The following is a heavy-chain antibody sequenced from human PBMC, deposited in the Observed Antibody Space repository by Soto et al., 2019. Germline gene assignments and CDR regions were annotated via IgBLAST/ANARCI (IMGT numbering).Heavy chain of an antibody. CDR2: IYYSGST. Sequence: SETLSLTCTVSGGSISSSSYYWGWIRQPPGKGLEWIGSIYYSGSTYYNPSHKSRVTISVDTSKNQFSLKLSSVTAADTAVYYCARLAVVVPAAMRNYYYYGMDVWGQGTTVTVSS. J-gene: IGHJ6*02. V-gene: IGHV4-39*01. CDR3: ARLAVVVPAAMRNYYYYGMDV. CDR1: GGSISSSSYY. D-gene: IGHD2-2*01.